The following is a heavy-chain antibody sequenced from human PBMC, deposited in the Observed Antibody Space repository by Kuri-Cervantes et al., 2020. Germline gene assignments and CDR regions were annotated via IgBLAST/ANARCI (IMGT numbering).Heavy chain of an antibody. J-gene: IGHJ4*02. V-gene: IGHV3-7*01. D-gene: IGHD3-10*01. CDR2: IKQDGSEK. CDR3: TNWRGEGDY. Sequence: GGSLRLSCAASGFTFSGYWMSWVRQAPGKGLEWVANIKQDGSEKYYVDSVKGRFTISRDNAKNSLYLQMNSLRAEDTAVYFCTNWRGEGDYWGQGTLVTVSS. CDR1: GFTFSGYW.